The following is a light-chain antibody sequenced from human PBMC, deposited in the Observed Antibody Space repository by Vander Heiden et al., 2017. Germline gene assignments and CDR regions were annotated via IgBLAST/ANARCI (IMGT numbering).Light chain of an antibody. Sequence: ELVWTQSPATLSLSPGERATLSCRASQSVSSYLAWYQQKPGQAPRLLIYDASNRATGIPARFSGSGSGTDFTLTISSLEPEDFAVYYCQQRSNWPPDTFGQGTKLEIK. CDR3: QQRSNWPPDT. V-gene: IGKV3-11*01. J-gene: IGKJ2*01. CDR1: QSVSSY. CDR2: DAS.